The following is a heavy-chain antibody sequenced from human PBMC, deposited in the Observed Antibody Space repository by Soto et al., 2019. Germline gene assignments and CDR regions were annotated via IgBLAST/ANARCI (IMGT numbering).Heavy chain of an antibody. CDR2: ISSNGGRT. J-gene: IGHJ6*02. CDR3: PKDLLWYGMDV. Sequence: EVQLLESGGGLVQPGESLRLSCAASGFTFGNYFMNWVRKAPGRGLEWVSDISSNGGRTHYADSVRGRFTISRDNSRNTLYLQMSSLRAADTALYYCPKDLLWYGMDVCGQGTTVTVSS. CDR1: GFTFGNYF. V-gene: IGHV3-23*01.